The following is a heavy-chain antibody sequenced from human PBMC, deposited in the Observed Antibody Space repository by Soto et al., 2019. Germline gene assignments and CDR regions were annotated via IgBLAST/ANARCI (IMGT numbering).Heavy chain of an antibody. CDR2: INQDGSEK. V-gene: IGHV3-7*01. D-gene: IGHD6-19*01. J-gene: IGHJ4*02. Sequence: EVQLVESGGGLVQPGGSLRLSCAASGLTFSSYWMTWVRQAPGKGLEWVANINQDGSEKYYVDSVKGRFTISRDNAKNSLYLQMNSLRAEDTAGYYCARGGSASHEGAYWGQGTLVTVSS. CDR3: ARGGSASHEGAY. CDR1: GLTFSSYW.